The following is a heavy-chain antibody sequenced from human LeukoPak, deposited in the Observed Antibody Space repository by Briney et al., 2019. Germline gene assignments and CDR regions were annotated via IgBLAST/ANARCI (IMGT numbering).Heavy chain of an antibody. CDR1: GFTFRSYW. Sequence: GSLRLSCAVSGFTFRSYWMHWVRQAPGKGLVWVSRISGDGSMTNYADSVKGRFTISRDNAKNTVYLQMNSLRAEDMAVYYCARYSSSSGGASHYLDYWGQGTQVTVSS. CDR2: ISGDGSMT. D-gene: IGHD6-6*01. V-gene: IGHV3-74*01. J-gene: IGHJ4*02. CDR3: ARYSSSSGGASHYLDY.